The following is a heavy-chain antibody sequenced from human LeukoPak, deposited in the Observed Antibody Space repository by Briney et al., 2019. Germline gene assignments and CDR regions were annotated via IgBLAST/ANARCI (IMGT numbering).Heavy chain of an antibody. CDR3: AKDASSSWDDYFDY. V-gene: IGHV3-43*02. J-gene: IGHJ4*02. D-gene: IGHD6-13*01. Sequence: GGSLRLSCAASGFTFDDYAMHWVRKAPGKGLDWVSLISGDGGSTYYADSVKGRFTISRDNSKNSLYLQMNSLRTEDTALYYCAKDASSSWDDYFDYWGQGTLVAVSS. CDR1: GFTFDDYA. CDR2: ISGDGGST.